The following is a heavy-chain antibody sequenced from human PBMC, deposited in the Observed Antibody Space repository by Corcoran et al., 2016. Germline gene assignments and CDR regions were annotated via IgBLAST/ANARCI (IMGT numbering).Heavy chain of an antibody. V-gene: IGHV3-7*01. CDR2: IKQDGGDK. J-gene: IGHJ4*02. CDR1: GITFSSSW. Sequence: EVQLVESGGGLVQPGGSLRLSCAASGITFSSSWMSWVRQAPGKGLEWVASIKQDGGDKYYVDSVKGRFTISRDNTKNSLYLQMNSLRAEDTAVYYCARGGGSLDYWGQGTLVTVSS. CDR3: ARGGGSLDY. D-gene: IGHD2-15*01.